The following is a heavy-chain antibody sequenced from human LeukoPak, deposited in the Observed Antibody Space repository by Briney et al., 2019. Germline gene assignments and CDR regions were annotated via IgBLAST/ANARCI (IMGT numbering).Heavy chain of an antibody. J-gene: IGHJ4*02. CDR2: IDWDDDK. V-gene: IGHV2-70*11. CDR3: ARILDYGDYTLGGYFDY. CDR1: GFSLSTSGMC. D-gene: IGHD4-17*01. Sequence: SGPALVKPTQTLTLTCTFSGFSLSTSGMCVSWIRQPPGKALEWLARIDWDDDKYYSTSLKTRLTISKDTSKNQVVLTMTNMDPVDTATYYCARILDYGDYTLGGYFDYWGQGTLVTVSS.